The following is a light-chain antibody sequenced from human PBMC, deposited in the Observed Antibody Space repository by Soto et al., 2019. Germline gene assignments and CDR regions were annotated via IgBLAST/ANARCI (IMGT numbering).Light chain of an antibody. CDR1: SSDVGAYNY. CDR2: EVN. CDR3: CSFTSSNTHV. Sequence: QSVLTQPASVSGPPGQSITISCTGTSSDVGAYNYVSWYQQHPGKVPKLILFEVNKRPSGVSGRFSGSKSGNTASLTISGLQAEDEADYYCCSFTSSNTHVFGTGTKVTVL. J-gene: IGLJ1*01. V-gene: IGLV2-14*01.